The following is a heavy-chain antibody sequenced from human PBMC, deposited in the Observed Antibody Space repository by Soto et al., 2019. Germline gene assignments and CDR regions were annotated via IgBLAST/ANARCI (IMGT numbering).Heavy chain of an antibody. J-gene: IGHJ4*02. Sequence: QVQLVGSGGGVSRLGSPLGLPGAGSGLPFGAYAFPGFRQAPGKGLEWVAVIWYDGSNKYYEDSVKGRFTISRDNSKNTLYLQMNSLRVEDTAVYYCARDRPGYSGYDWGQGTLVTVSS. V-gene: IGHV3-33*01. CDR2: IWYDGSNK. D-gene: IGHD5-12*01. CDR3: ARDRPGYSGYD. CDR1: GLPFGAYA.